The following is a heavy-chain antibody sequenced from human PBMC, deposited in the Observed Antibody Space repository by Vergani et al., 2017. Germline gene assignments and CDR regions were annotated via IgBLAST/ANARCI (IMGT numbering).Heavy chain of an antibody. Sequence: EVQLVESGGGVVRPGGSLRLSCAASGFTFDDYGMSWVRQAPGKGLEWVSTINTNGDYTRYGDSVKGRFTISRDNSKSTLYLQMNSLRAEDTAIYYCAKGGWNYWFDSWGQGTLVIVS. D-gene: IGHD1-1*01. CDR1: GFTFDDYG. J-gene: IGHJ5*01. V-gene: IGHV3-20*04. CDR2: INTNGDYT. CDR3: AKGGWNYWFDS.